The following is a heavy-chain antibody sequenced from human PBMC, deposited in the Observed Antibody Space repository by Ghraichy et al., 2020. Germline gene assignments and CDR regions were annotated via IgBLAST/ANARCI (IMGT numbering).Heavy chain of an antibody. CDR2: ISYDGSNK. D-gene: IGHD3-3*01. Sequence: GGSLRLSCAASGFTFSSYAMHWVRQAPGKGLEWVAVISYDGSNKYYADSVKGRFTISRDNSKNTLYLQMNSLRAEDTAVYYCARDGIFGVGNYYYYYMDVWGKGTTVTVSS. J-gene: IGHJ6*03. CDR3: ARDGIFGVGNYYYYYMDV. V-gene: IGHV3-30-3*01. CDR1: GFTFSSYA.